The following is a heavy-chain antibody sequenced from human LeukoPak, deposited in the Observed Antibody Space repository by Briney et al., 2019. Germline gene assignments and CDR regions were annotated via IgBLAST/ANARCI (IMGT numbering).Heavy chain of an antibody. CDR2: IYYSGST. Sequence: SETLSLTCTVSGGSISSYYWNWIRQPPGKGLEWIGYIYYSGSTKYNPSLKSRVTISVDTSKNQFSLKRSSVTAADTAVYYCAGRLWRRDGYNLSAFDIWGQGTMVTVSS. V-gene: IGHV4-59*01. J-gene: IGHJ3*02. CDR1: GGSISSYY. D-gene: IGHD5-24*01. CDR3: AGRLWRRDGYNLSAFDI.